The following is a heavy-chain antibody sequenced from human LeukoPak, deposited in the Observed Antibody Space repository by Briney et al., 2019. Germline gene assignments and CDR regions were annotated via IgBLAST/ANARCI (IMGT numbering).Heavy chain of an antibody. CDR2: IKQDGSEK. Sequence: PGGSLRLSCAASGFTFSSYWMSWVRQAPGKGLEWVTNIKQDGSEKYYVDSVKGRFTISGDNAKNSLYLQMNSLRAEDTAVYYCARSVTPYYYYYMDVWGKGTTVTVSS. CDR3: ARSVTPYYYYYMDV. CDR1: GFTFSSYW. J-gene: IGHJ6*03. D-gene: IGHD4-23*01. V-gene: IGHV3-7*01.